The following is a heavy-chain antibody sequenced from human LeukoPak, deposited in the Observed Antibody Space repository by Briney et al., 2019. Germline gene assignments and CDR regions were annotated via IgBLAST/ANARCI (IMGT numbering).Heavy chain of an antibody. V-gene: IGHV4-39*07. CDR2: IYYSRST. J-gene: IGHJ4*02. Sequence: SETLSLTCTVSGGSISSSSYYWGWIRQPPGKGLEWIGSIYYSRSTYYNPSLKSRVTISVDTSKNQFSLKLSSVTAADTAVYYCARGGSIVVNWGQGTLVTVSS. CDR1: GGSISSSSYY. CDR3: ARGGSIVVN. D-gene: IGHD3-22*01.